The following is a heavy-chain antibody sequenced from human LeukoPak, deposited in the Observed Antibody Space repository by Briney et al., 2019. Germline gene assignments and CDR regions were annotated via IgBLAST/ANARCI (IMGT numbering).Heavy chain of an antibody. CDR3: ARDCSGGSCYRY. J-gene: IGHJ4*02. CDR2: INPNSGGT. Sequence: WASVKVSCKASGYTFTGYYMHWVRQAPGQGLEWMGWINPNSGGTNYAQKFQGRVTMTRDTSISTAYMELSRLRSDDTAVYYCARDCSGGSCYRYWGQGTLVTVSS. CDR1: GYTFTGYY. D-gene: IGHD2-15*01. V-gene: IGHV1-2*02.